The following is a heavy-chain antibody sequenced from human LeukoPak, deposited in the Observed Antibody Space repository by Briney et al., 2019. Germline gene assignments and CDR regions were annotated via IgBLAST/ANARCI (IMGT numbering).Heavy chain of an antibody. Sequence: PGGSLRLSCAASGFTFSSYAMSWVRQAPGKGLEWVSTITTSGGSTYYADSVKGRFTISRDNSKNTLYLQMNSLRVEDTAVYYCAKSGYNRFDYWGQGTLVTVSS. CDR2: ITTSGGST. D-gene: IGHD5-24*01. CDR3: AKSGYNRFDY. J-gene: IGHJ4*02. CDR1: GFTFSSYA. V-gene: IGHV3-23*01.